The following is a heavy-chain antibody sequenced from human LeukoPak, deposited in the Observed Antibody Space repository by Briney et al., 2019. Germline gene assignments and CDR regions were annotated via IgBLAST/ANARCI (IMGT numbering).Heavy chain of an antibody. CDR1: GFTFSSDG. D-gene: IGHD2-15*01. Sequence: GGSLRLSCAASGFTFSSDGMSWVRQAPGKGLEWVSSISASGGGTVYADSVKGRVTISSDNSKNTLYLQMNSLRAEDTAVYYCAKGRLCSGGSCYPYYFDYWGQGTLVTVSS. CDR2: ISASGGGT. CDR3: AKGRLCSGGSCYPYYFDY. J-gene: IGHJ4*02. V-gene: IGHV3-23*01.